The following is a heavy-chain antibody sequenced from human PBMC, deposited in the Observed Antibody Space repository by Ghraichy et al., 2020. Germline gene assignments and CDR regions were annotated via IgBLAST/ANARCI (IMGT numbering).Heavy chain of an antibody. Sequence: GSLRLSCAASGFTFSSYGMHWVRQAPGKGLEWVAFIRYDGSNKYYADSVKGRFTISRDNSKNTLYLQMNSLRAEDTAVYYCAKDLGYNWNSGGFDYWGQGTLVTVSS. D-gene: IGHD1-7*01. CDR1: GFTFSSYG. CDR2: IRYDGSNK. CDR3: AKDLGYNWNSGGFDY. V-gene: IGHV3-30*02. J-gene: IGHJ4*02.